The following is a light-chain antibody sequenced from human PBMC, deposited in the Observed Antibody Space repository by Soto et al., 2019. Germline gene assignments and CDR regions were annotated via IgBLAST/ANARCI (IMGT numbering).Light chain of an antibody. CDR3: QKSYSTPRLT. Sequence: DIQITQSPSSLPAGVGDTVKITSRAIQSITSYLNWYQQKPGKAPKLLIYAASSLQSGVPSRFSGSGSGTDFTLTISSLQPQDFATYYCQKSYSTPRLTFGGGTKVDIK. CDR1: QSITSY. CDR2: AAS. J-gene: IGKJ4*01. V-gene: IGKV1-39*01.